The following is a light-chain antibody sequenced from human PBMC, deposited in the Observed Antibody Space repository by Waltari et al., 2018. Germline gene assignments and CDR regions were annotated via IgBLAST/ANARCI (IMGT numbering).Light chain of an antibody. CDR1: QSVNNY. J-gene: IGKJ2*03. Sequence: DIVLTQSPATLCLSPGERVTLSGRASQSVNNYLAWYQQKPGQAPRLLIYDASSRATGIPARFSGNGSGTDFTLTISSLEAEDFAVYYCQQRSIRPPAYSFGQGTRLEIK. CDR3: QQRSIRPPAYS. CDR2: DAS. V-gene: IGKV3-11*01.